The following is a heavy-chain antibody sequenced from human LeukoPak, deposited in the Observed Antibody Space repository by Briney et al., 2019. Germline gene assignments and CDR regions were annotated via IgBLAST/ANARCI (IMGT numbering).Heavy chain of an antibody. Sequence: PGGSLRLSCTASGFTFDDYAMSWSRQAPGKGLEWISFIRSNAYDGTTEYAASVKGRFTISRDDSKNIVYLHMNSLRVEDTAVYYCTKDGEDGTYYDYWGQETLVTVSS. CDR3: TKDGEDGTYYDY. V-gene: IGHV3-49*03. CDR2: IRSNAYDGTT. J-gene: IGHJ4*02. D-gene: IGHD1-26*01. CDR1: GFTFDDYA.